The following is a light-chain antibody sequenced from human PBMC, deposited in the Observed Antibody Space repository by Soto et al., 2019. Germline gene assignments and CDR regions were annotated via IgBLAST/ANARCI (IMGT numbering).Light chain of an antibody. CDR3: QQLYTLPFT. J-gene: IGKJ5*01. CDR2: AAS. CDR1: QSISTW. Sequence: DIQMTQSPSTLSASVGDRVTITCRASQSISTWLAWYQQKSGKAPKLLIYAASSLESEVPSRFSGSGSGTEFTLTISGLLPEDFAAYHCQQLYTLPFTFGQGTRLEIK. V-gene: IGKV1-5*01.